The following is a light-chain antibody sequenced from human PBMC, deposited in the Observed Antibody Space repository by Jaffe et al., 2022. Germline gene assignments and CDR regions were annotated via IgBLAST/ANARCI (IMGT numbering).Light chain of an antibody. CDR1: QTVSSSY. V-gene: IGKV3-20*01. CDR2: GTS. J-gene: IGKJ2*03. Sequence: ETVLTQSPGALSLSPGERATLSCRASQTVSSSYLAWYQQKPGQAPRLLISGTSSRAPGIPDRFSGTGFGTDFTLTISGLEPEDFAVYYCQQYGSAPSFGQGTKLEIK. CDR3: QQYGSAPS.